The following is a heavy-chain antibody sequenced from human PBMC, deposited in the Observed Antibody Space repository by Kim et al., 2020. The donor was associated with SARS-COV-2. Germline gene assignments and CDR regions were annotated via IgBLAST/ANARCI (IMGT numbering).Heavy chain of an antibody. CDR2: IYRSGST. D-gene: IGHD6-19*01. CDR3: VRPLREAALAGPFDY. CDR1: GYSIGSGYY. J-gene: IGHJ4*01. Sequence: SETLSLTCTVSGYSIGSGYYWGWIRQSPGKGLEWIASIYRSGSTYYNPSLSSRIRMSLDTSNNEFSLKMTYVTAADTAVYYFVRPLREAALAGPFDYWG. V-gene: IGHV4-38-2*02.